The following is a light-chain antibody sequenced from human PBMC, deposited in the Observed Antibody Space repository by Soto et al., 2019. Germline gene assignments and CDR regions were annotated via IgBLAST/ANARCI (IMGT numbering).Light chain of an antibody. CDR3: QQYNSYPYS. V-gene: IGKV1-5*03. CDR1: QTIFSW. J-gene: IGKJ2*03. Sequence: IQMTQSPSTLSASVGDRVSITCRASQTIFSWLAWYQQKPGKAPKLLIYKASSLETGVASMYSGSGSGTEFTLTISGLQPDDFATYYRQQYNSYPYSFGQGTKLEI. CDR2: KAS.